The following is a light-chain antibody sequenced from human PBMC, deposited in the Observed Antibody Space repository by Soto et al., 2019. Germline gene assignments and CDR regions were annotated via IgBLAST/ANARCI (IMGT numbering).Light chain of an antibody. Sequence: SYVLTQPPSVSVAPGKTASISCGGNNIGTKTVHWYQQKPGQAPVLFIYYDSDRPSGIPERFSGSNSGTTATLTISRVEAGDEADYYCHVWDSSTDHPVFGGGTKLTVL. CDR1: NIGTKT. CDR2: YDS. J-gene: IGLJ2*01. CDR3: HVWDSSTDHPV. V-gene: IGLV3-21*04.